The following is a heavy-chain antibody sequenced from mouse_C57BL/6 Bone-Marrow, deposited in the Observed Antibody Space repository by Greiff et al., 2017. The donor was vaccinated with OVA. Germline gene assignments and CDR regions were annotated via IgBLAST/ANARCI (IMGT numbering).Heavy chain of an antibody. Sequence: QVQLQQSGAELARPGASVKLSCKASGYTFTSYGISWVKQRTGQGLEWIGEIYPRSGNTYYNEKFKGKATLTADKSSSTAYMELRSLTSEDSAVDFCANHYHYAMDYWGQGTSVTVSS. D-gene: IGHD1-2*01. V-gene: IGHV1-81*01. J-gene: IGHJ4*01. CDR2: IYPRSGNT. CDR3: ANHYHYAMDY. CDR1: GYTFTSYG.